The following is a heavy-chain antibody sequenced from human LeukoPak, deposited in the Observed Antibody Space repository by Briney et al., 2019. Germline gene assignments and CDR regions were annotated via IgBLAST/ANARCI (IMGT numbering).Heavy chain of an antibody. CDR3: ARDQGAPRLRRRGAFDI. Sequence: GGSLRLSCAASGFTVSSYYMSWVRQAPGKGLEWVSVIYSGGSTYYADSVKGRFTISRDNSKNTLYLQMNSLRAEDTAVYYCARDQGAPRLRRRGAFDIWGQGTMVTVSS. D-gene: IGHD6-25*01. V-gene: IGHV3-53*01. J-gene: IGHJ3*02. CDR2: IYSGGST. CDR1: GFTVSSYY.